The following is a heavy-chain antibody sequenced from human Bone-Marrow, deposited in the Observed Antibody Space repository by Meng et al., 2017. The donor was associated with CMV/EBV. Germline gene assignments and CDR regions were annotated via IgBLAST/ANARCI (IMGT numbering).Heavy chain of an antibody. CDR3: ALTSSVDTDFDY. CDR2: IRSSGNYI. D-gene: IGHD5-18*01. J-gene: IGHJ4*02. CDR1: GFTFSSYT. Sequence: GESLKISCAASGFTFSSYTMNWVRQAPGKGLEWVSSIRSSGNYIFYADSVRGRFTISRDNAKNSLYLQMNSLRAEDTAVYYCALTSSVDTDFDYWGQGTLVTVSS. V-gene: IGHV3-21*01.